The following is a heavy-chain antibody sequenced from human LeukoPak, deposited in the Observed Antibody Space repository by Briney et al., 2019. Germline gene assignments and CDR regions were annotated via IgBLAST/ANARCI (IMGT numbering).Heavy chain of an antibody. Sequence: ASVKVSCKASGYTFTSYDINWVRQATGQGLEWMGWMNPNSGNTGYAQKLQGRVTMTTDTSTSTAYMELRSLRSDDTAVYYCAKGDTAMVLFDYWGQGTLVTVSS. V-gene: IGHV1-8*01. CDR2: MNPNSGNT. CDR3: AKGDTAMVLFDY. D-gene: IGHD5-18*01. J-gene: IGHJ4*02. CDR1: GYTFTSYD.